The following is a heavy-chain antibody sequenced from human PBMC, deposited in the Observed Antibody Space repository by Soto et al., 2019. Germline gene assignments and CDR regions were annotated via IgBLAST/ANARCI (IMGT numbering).Heavy chain of an antibody. J-gene: IGHJ6*02. V-gene: IGHV1-46*01. D-gene: IGHD4-4*01. CDR2: INPSGGST. Sequence: ASVKVSCKASGYTFTGYYMHWVRQAPGQGLEWMGIINPSGGSTTYAQKFQGRVTMTRDTSTSTVYMDLSSLRSEDTAVYYCARGRVITDSYYYGMDVWGQGTTVTVSS. CDR1: GYTFTGYY. CDR3: ARGRVITDSYYYGMDV.